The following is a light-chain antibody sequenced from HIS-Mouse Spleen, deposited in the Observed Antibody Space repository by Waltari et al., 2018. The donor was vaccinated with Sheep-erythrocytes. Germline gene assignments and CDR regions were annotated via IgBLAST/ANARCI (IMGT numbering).Light chain of an antibody. CDR1: QSISSW. Sequence: DIQMTQSPSTLSASVGDRVTITCRASQSISSWLAWYQQKPGKAPKLLIYAASSLPSGVPSRFSGSGSGTDFTLTISSLQPEDFATYYCQQSYSTPQFTFGPGTKVDIK. J-gene: IGKJ3*01. V-gene: IGKV1-39*01. CDR2: AAS. CDR3: QQSYSTPQFT.